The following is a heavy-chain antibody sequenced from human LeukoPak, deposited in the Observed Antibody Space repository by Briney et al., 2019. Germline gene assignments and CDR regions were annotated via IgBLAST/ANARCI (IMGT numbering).Heavy chain of an antibody. Sequence: GGSLRLSCAASGFTFSTSEMNWVGQAPGKGLEWVSSISSSSSYINYADSVKGRFTISRDNAKNSVYLQMNSLRAEDMAVYYCARVRNAFHYYYGMDVWGQGTTVTLSS. V-gene: IGHV3-21*01. J-gene: IGHJ6*02. CDR2: ISSSSSYI. CDR3: ARVRNAFHYYYGMDV. D-gene: IGHD2-2*01. CDR1: GFTFSTSE.